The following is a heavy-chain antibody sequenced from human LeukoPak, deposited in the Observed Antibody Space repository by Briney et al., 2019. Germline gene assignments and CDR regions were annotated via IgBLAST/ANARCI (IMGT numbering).Heavy chain of an antibody. J-gene: IGHJ4*02. V-gene: IGHV4-59*01. CDR2: IYYSGST. Sequence: PSETLSLTCTVSGGSISSYYWSWIRQPPGKGLEWTGYIYYSGSTNYNPSLKSRVTISVDTSKNQFSLKLSSVTAADTAVYYCARGNYFDYWGQGTLVTVSS. CDR1: GGSISSYY. CDR3: ARGNYFDY.